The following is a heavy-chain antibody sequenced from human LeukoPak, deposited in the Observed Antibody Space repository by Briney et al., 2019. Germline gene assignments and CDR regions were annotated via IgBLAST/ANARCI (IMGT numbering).Heavy chain of an antibody. J-gene: IGHJ5*02. CDR2: IYYSGST. D-gene: IGHD4-11*01. CDR1: GGSISSGGYY. CDR3: ARDLASTTGQNWFDP. V-gene: IGHV4-31*03. Sequence: PSQTLSLTCTVSGGSISSGGYYWSWIRQHPGKGLEWIGYIYYSGSTYYNPSLKSRVTISVDTSKNQFSLKLSSVTAADTAVYYCARDLASTTGQNWFDPWGQGTLVAVSS.